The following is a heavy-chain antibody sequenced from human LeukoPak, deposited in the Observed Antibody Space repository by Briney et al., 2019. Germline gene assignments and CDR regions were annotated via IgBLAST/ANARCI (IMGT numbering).Heavy chain of an antibody. D-gene: IGHD1-26*01. Sequence: GASVTVSFTSSAYTFTIYDINWVRQATGQGMEWMGWMNPNSGNTGYAQKFQGRVTITRNTSISTAYMELSSLRSEDTAVYYCARGDTIVGATNLVDYWGQGTLVTVSS. V-gene: IGHV1-8*03. CDR3: ARGDTIVGATNLVDY. CDR2: MNPNSGNT. CDR1: AYTFTIYD. J-gene: IGHJ4*02.